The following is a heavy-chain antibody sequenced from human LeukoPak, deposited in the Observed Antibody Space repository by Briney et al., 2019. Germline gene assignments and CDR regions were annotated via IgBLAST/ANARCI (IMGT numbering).Heavy chain of an antibody. J-gene: IGHJ4*02. CDR2: INTNTGNP. Sequence: ASVKVSCKASGYTFTSYGISWVRQAPGQGLEWMGSINTNTGNPTYAQGFTGRFVFSLDTSVSTAYLQISSLKAEDTAVYYCARGTPYCSSTSCYPVDYWGQGTLVTVSS. D-gene: IGHD2-2*01. CDR1: GYTFTSYG. CDR3: ARGTPYCSSTSCYPVDY. V-gene: IGHV7-4-1*02.